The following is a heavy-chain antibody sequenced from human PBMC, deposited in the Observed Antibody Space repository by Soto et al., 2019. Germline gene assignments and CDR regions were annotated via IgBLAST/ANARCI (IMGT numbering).Heavy chain of an antibody. J-gene: IGHJ2*01. Sequence: QVQLVESGGGVVQPGRSLRLSCAASGFTFTSFGMHWVRQAPGKGLEWVAVISYDGRSKYYADSVKGRFTLSRDNSKNTRYLQMNSLRPEDTAVYYCAKDAQYCCSSSCSGDWYFDLWGRGTLVAVSS. V-gene: IGHV3-30*18. CDR1: GFTFTSFG. D-gene: IGHD2-15*01. CDR3: AKDAQYCCSSSCSGDWYFDL. CDR2: ISYDGRSK.